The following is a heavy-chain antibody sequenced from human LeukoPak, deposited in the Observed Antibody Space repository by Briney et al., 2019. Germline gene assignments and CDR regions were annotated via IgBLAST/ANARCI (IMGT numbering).Heavy chain of an antibody. CDR3: AKEIRYTGTTGLPDY. V-gene: IGHV3-9*01. CDR2: ISWNSGSI. Sequence: GGSLRLSCAASGFTFDDYAMHWVRQAPGKGLEWVSVISWNSGSIGYADSVKGRFTISRDNAKNSLYLQMNSLRAEDTALYYCAKEIRYTGTTGLPDYWGQGTLVTVSS. D-gene: IGHD1-7*01. CDR1: GFTFDDYA. J-gene: IGHJ4*02.